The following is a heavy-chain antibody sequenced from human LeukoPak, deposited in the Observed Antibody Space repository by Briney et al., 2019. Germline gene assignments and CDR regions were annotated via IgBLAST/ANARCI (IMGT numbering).Heavy chain of an antibody. V-gene: IGHV3-23*01. CDR2: ISGSGGST. D-gene: IGHD3-16*01. J-gene: IGHJ4*02. CDR1: GFTFSSYW. CDR3: AKGYYDYVWGSYYFDY. Sequence: GGSLRLSCAASGFTFSSYWMHWVRQAPGKGLEWVSAISGSGGSTYYADSVKGRFTISRDNSRDTLYLQMNSLRAEDTAVYYCAKGYYDYVWGSYYFDYWGQGTPVTVSS.